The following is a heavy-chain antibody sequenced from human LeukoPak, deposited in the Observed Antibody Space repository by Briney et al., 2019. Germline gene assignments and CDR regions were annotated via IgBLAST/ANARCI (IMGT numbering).Heavy chain of an antibody. CDR1: GFTFSSYW. Sequence: PGGSLRLSCAASGFTFSSYWMSWVRQAPGTGLEWVANIQQDGSEKYYVDPVKGRFTISRDNAKNSLFLQMNSLRAEDTAVYYCGSGVDYWGQGTLVTVSS. CDR2: IQQDGSEK. V-gene: IGHV3-7*01. J-gene: IGHJ4*02. CDR3: GSGVDY. D-gene: IGHD3-10*01.